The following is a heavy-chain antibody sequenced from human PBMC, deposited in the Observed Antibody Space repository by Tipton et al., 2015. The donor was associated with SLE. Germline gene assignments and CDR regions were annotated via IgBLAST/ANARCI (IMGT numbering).Heavy chain of an antibody. CDR3: VSSGYPLGTFES. CDR2: MYYSGST. CDR1: GGSISGSSYY. J-gene: IGHJ3*02. Sequence: TLSLTCSVSGGSISGSSYYWGWIRQPPGKGLEWIGTMYYSGSTYYNPSLKSRVTISLGTSKNQFSLKVSSVTAADTAVYYCVSSGYPLGTFESWGQGTMVTVSS. D-gene: IGHD3-9*01. V-gene: IGHV4-39*07.